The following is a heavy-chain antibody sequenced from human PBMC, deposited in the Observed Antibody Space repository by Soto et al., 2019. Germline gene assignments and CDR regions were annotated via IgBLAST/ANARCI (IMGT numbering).Heavy chain of an antibody. Sequence: QVQLVQSGAEVKEPGASVTVSCRASGDRFTDYYMHCVRQAPGQGLEWMGWINPNSGVTKYAQKFQGWVTMTRDTYIRTVYMQLSRLRFDDTAIYYCARESGGATATLDYYYFYMDVWGTGTTVTVSS. CDR1: GDRFTDYY. V-gene: IGHV1-2*04. CDR3: ARESGGATATLDYYYFYMDV. J-gene: IGHJ6*03. CDR2: INPNSGVT. D-gene: IGHD5-12*01.